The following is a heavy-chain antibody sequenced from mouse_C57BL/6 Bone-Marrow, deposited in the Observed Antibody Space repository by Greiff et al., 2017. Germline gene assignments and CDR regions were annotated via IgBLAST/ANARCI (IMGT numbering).Heavy chain of an antibody. J-gene: IGHJ4*01. V-gene: IGHV2-5*01. CDR3: AKPLYYYGSSYYAMDY. Sequence: QVQLKESGPGLVQPSQSLSITCTVSGFSLTSYGVHWVRQSPGKGLEWLGVIWRGGSTDYNAAFMSRLSITKDNSKSQVFFKMNSLQADDTAIYYCAKPLYYYGSSYYAMDYLGQGTSVTVSS. CDR2: IWRGGST. D-gene: IGHD1-1*01. CDR1: GFSLTSYG.